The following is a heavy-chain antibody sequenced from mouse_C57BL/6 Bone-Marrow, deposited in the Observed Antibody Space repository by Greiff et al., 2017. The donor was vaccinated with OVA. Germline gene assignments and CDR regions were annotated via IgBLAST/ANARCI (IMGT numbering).Heavy chain of an antibody. D-gene: IGHD1-1*01. CDR3: ARGGPYGAWFAY. V-gene: IGHV1-55*01. CDR1: GYTFTSYW. CDR2: IYPGSGST. J-gene: IGHJ3*01. Sequence: VQLQQPGAELVKPGASVKMSCKASGYTFTSYWITWVKQRPGQGLEWIGDIYPGSGSTNYNEKFKSKATLTVDTSSSTAYMQLSSLTSEDSAVYYCARGGPYGAWFAYWGQGTLVTVSA.